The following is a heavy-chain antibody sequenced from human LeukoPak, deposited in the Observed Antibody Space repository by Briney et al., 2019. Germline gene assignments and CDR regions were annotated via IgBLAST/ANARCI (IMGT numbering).Heavy chain of an antibody. J-gene: IGHJ5*02. CDR2: IIPIFGIA. Sequence: SVKVSCKASGGTFSSYAISWVRQAPGQGLEWMGRIIPIFGIANYAQKFQGRVTITADKSTNTAYIELSSLRSEDTAVYYCARVEPTGWFDPWGQGTLVTVSS. V-gene: IGHV1-69*04. D-gene: IGHD1-14*01. CDR3: ARVEPTGWFDP. CDR1: GGTFSSYA.